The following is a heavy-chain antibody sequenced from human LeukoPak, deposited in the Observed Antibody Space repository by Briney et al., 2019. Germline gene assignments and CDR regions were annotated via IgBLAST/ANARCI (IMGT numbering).Heavy chain of an antibody. D-gene: IGHD3-10*01. CDR2: ISGSGGST. J-gene: IGHJ5*02. CDR3: ARVLLWFGEMNWFDP. Sequence: PGGSLRLSCAASGFTFSNYAMSWVRQAPGKGLEWVSAISGSGGSTYYADSVKGRFTISRDNSKNTLYLQMNSLRAEDTAVYYCARVLLWFGEMNWFDPWGQGTLVTVSS. CDR1: GFTFSNYA. V-gene: IGHV3-23*01.